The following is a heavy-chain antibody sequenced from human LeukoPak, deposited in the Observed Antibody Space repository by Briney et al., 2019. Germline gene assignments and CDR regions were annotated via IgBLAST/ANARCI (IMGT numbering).Heavy chain of an antibody. J-gene: IGHJ6*02. CDR2: IYSGGST. CDR3: ARDPVVTANYYGMDV. V-gene: IGHV3-66*01. CDR1: GFTVSSNY. D-gene: IGHD2-21*02. Sequence: GGSLRLSCAASGFTVSSNYMSWVRQAPGKGLEWVSVIYSGGSTYYADSVKGRFTISRDNSKNTLYLQMNSLRAEDTAVYYCARDPVVTANYYGMDVWGQGTTVTVSS.